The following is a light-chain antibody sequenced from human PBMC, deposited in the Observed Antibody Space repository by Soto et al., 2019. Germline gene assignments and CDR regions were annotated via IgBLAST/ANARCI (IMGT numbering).Light chain of an antibody. J-gene: IGKJ1*01. CDR3: HQYVSSPGT. CDR1: QSVTSNY. V-gene: IGKV3-20*01. Sequence: VMTQSPATLSLSPGERATLSCRASQSVTSNYLAWYQQKPGQAPRLLIFGASSRDTGIPDRFSGSGSGTDFTLTISSLEPEDFAVYYCHQYVSSPGTFGQGTKVDIK. CDR2: GAS.